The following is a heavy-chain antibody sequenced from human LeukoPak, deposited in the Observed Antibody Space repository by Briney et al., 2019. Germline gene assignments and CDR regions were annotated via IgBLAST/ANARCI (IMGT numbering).Heavy chain of an antibody. CDR3: ARDTPVWFGELSPYFDY. Sequence: SGGSLRLSCAASGFTFSSYWMSWVRQAPGKGLEWVANIRQDGSEKYYVDSVKGRFTISRDNAKNSLYLQMNSLRAEDTAVYYCARDTPVWFGELSPYFDYWGQGTLVTVSS. J-gene: IGHJ4*02. CDR1: GFTFSSYW. CDR2: IRQDGSEK. V-gene: IGHV3-7*01. D-gene: IGHD3-10*01.